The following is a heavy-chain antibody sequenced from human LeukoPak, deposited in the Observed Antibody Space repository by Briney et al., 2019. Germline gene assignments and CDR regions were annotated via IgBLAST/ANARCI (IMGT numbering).Heavy chain of an antibody. D-gene: IGHD3-22*01. CDR2: INSDGSST. CDR3: ARPYYDSSGPYFDY. J-gene: IGHJ4*02. V-gene: IGHV3-74*01. Sequence: PGGSLRLSCAASGFTFSSYWMHWVRQAPGKGLVWVSRINSDGSSTSYADSVKGRSTISRDNAKNTLYLQMNSLRAEDTAVYYCARPYYDSSGPYFDYWGQGTLVTVSS. CDR1: GFTFSSYW.